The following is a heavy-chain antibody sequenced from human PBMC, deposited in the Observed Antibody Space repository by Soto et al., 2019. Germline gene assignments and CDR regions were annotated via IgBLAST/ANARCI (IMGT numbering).Heavy chain of an antibody. CDR1: GGTFSSYA. D-gene: IGHD2-2*01. Sequence: SVKVSCKASGGTFSSYAISWVRQAPGQGLEWMGRIIPIFGTANYAQKFQGRVTITADESTSTAYMELSSLRSEDTAVYYCASVHPSNIVLVPAAPRYYGMDVWG. J-gene: IGHJ6*02. CDR3: ASVHPSNIVLVPAAPRYYGMDV. CDR2: IIPIFGTA. V-gene: IGHV1-69*13.